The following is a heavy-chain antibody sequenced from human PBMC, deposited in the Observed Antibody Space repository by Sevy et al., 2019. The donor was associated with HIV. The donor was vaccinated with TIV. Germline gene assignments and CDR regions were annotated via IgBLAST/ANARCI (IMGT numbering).Heavy chain of an antibody. CDR3: SKEEGSGFEY. V-gene: IGHV3-30*18. Sequence: GGSLRLSCAASGFTFNTYGMHWVRQAPGKGLEWVAVISYDGSHEYYADSVKGRFTISRDNFKTTLYLQMNSLRAEDTAVYYCSKEEGSGFEYWGQGTLVTVSS. D-gene: IGHD6-19*01. J-gene: IGHJ4*02. CDR2: ISYDGSHE. CDR1: GFTFNTYG.